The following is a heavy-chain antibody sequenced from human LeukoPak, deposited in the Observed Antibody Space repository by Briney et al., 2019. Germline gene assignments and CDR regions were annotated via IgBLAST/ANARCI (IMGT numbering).Heavy chain of an antibody. V-gene: IGHV3-11*01. Sequence: GGSLRLSCAASEFTFSDYYMSWIRQAPGKGLEWVSYISSSGSTIYYADSVKGRFTISRDNAKNSLYLQMNSPRADDTAVYYCARVGLGYTPSDYWGQGTLVTVSS. D-gene: IGHD3/OR15-3a*01. CDR2: ISSSGSTI. CDR3: ARVGLGYTPSDY. CDR1: EFTFSDYY. J-gene: IGHJ4*02.